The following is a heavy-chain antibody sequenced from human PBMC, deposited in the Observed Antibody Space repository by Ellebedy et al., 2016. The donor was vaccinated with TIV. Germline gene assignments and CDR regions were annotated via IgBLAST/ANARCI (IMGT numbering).Heavy chain of an antibody. J-gene: IGHJ4*02. Sequence: GESLKISCAASGFTFSTYWMHWVRQAPGKGLVWVSLINTDGGSTAYADSVKGRFTISRDNAKNTLYLQMNSLRAEDTAVYYCARGISGTSDYWGQGTLVTVSS. CDR2: INTDGGST. CDR3: ARGISGTSDY. CDR1: GFTFSTYW. D-gene: IGHD1-7*01. V-gene: IGHV3-74*01.